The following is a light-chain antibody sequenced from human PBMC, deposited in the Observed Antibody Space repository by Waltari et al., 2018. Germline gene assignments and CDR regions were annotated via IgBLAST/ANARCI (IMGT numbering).Light chain of an antibody. J-gene: IGKJ3*01. V-gene: IGKV1-39*01. Sequence: DIQMTQSPSSLSASVGARVSITCRASQSISRNLNWYQQKPGKAPKFLIYAASSLQSGVPSRFSGSGSGTDFTLTITSLQPEDFATYYCQQSYSAPLTFGPGTKVDIK. CDR1: QSISRN. CDR2: AAS. CDR3: QQSYSAPLT.